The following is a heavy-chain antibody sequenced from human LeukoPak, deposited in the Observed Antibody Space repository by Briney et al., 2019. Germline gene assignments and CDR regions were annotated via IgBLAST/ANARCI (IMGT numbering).Heavy chain of an antibody. V-gene: IGHV4-59*13. D-gene: IGHD3-10*01. CDR2: NYYRGST. CDR1: GGFISRYY. J-gene: IGHJ4*02. Sequence: PWETLSLICSVWGGFISRYYWIGMRQPPGRGLEWIGYNYYRGSTKYNPTLKSRVTISVDTSKNQFSLKPSSVTAADTAVYYCARGRTHYPWFGELLASFDYWGQGTLVTASS. CDR3: ARGRTHYPWFGELLASFDY.